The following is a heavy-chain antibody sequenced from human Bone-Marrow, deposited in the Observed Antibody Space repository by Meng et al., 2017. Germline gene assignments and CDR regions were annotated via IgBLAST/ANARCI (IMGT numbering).Heavy chain of an antibody. J-gene: IGHJ4*02. V-gene: IGHV3-33*01. Sequence: GESLKISCAASGFTFSSYGMHWVRQAPGKGLEWVAVIWYDGSNKYYADSVKGRFTISRDNSKNTLYLQMSSLRAEDTAVYYCARAVRGLWPDWGQGTLVTVSS. D-gene: IGHD3-10*01. CDR1: GFTFSSYG. CDR3: ARAVRGLWPD. CDR2: IWYDGSNK.